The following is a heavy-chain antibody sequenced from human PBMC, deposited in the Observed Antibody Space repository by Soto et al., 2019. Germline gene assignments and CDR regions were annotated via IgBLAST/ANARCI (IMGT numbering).Heavy chain of an antibody. CDR3: ARHRPIAAAGSGDCFDP. V-gene: IGHV4-39*01. CDR2: IYYSGST. J-gene: IGHJ5*02. CDR1: GGSISRSSYY. Sequence: SETLSLTCTVSGGSISRSSYYCGWIRQPPGKGLEWIGSIYYSGSTYYNPSLKSRVTISVDTSKNQFSLKLSSVTAADTAVYYCARHRPIAAAGSGDCFDPWGQGTLVTV. D-gene: IGHD6-13*01.